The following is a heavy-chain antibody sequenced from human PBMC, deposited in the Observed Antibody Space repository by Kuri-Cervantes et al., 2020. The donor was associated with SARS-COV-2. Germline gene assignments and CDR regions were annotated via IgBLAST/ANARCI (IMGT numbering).Heavy chain of an antibody. Sequence: GESLKISCAASGFTFSSYGMHWVRQAPGKGLEWVAVISYDGSNKYYADSVKGRFTISRDNSKNTLYLQMNSLRAEDTAVYYCAKDKVGATPNWFDPWGQGTLVTVSS. D-gene: IGHD1-26*01. J-gene: IGHJ5*02. CDR3: AKDKVGATPNWFDP. CDR2: ISYDGSNK. CDR1: GFTFSSYG. V-gene: IGHV3-30*18.